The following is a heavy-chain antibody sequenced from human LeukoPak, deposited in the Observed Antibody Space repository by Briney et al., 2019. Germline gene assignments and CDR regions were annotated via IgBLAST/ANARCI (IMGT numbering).Heavy chain of an antibody. J-gene: IGHJ3*02. CDR3: AREGLEEFADM. D-gene: IGHD3-16*01. CDR2: IGTTGYT. V-gene: IGHV3-13*01. CDR1: GFTFSSHD. Sequence: GGSLRLSCATSGFTFSSHDMHWVRQSSGKGLEWVSAIGTTGYTYYADVVKGRFAISRENDKNSFYLQMNDLKVEDTAVYYCAREGLEEFADMWGQGTMVTVSS.